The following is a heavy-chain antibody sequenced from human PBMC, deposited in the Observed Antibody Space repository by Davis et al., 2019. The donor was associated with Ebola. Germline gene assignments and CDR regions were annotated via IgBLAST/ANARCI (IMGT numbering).Heavy chain of an antibody. V-gene: IGHV4-31*03. J-gene: IGHJ4*02. CDR1: GGSISSGGYY. Sequence: PSETLSLTCTVSGGSISSGGYYWSWIRQHPGKGLEWIGYIYYSGSTYYNPSLKSRVTISVDTSKNQFSLKLSSVTAADTAVYYCARGRFDCFSTGCYDQLDYWGQGILVTVSS. CDR2: IYYSGST. CDR3: ARGRFDCFSTGCYDQLDY. D-gene: IGHD2-2*01.